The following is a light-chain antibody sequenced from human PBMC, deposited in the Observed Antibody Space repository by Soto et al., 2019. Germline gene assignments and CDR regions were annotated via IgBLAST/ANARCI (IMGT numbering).Light chain of an antibody. Sequence: QSALTQPASVSGSPGQSITISCTGTSTDVGGYNFVSWYQQLPGRVPKLMIYEVNNRPSGISNRFSGSKSGNTASLTISGLQADDEADYYCSSYTSSAPLYVFGTGTKLTVL. CDR2: EVN. J-gene: IGLJ1*01. CDR3: SSYTSSAPLYV. CDR1: STDVGGYNF. V-gene: IGLV2-14*01.